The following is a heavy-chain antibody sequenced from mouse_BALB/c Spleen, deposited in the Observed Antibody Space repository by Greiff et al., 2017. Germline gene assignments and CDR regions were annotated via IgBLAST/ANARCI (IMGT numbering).Heavy chain of an antibody. Sequence: QVQLQQSGAELARPGASVKMSCKASGYTFTSYTMHWVKQRPGQGLEWIGYINPSSGYTNYNQKFKDKATLTADKSSSTAYMQLSSLTSEDSAVYYCARWGLGWAIDYWGQGTSVTVSS. CDR1: GYTFTSYT. CDR3: ARWGLGWAIDY. V-gene: IGHV1-4*01. J-gene: IGHJ4*01. D-gene: IGHD4-1*01. CDR2: INPSSGYT.